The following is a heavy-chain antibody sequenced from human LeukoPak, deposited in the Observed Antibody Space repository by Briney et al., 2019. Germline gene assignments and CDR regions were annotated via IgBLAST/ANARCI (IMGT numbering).Heavy chain of an antibody. CDR2: VHYSGST. CDR3: ARVEEGYGSGRRGNFYYYYMDV. D-gene: IGHD3-10*01. Sequence: SETLSLTCTVSGGSISSYYWSWIRQPPGKGLEWIEYVHYSGSTNYNPSLKSRVTISVDTSKNQFSLKLSSVTTADTAVYYCARVEEGYGSGRRGNFYYYYMDVWGKGTTVTISS. V-gene: IGHV4-59*01. CDR1: GGSISSYY. J-gene: IGHJ6*03.